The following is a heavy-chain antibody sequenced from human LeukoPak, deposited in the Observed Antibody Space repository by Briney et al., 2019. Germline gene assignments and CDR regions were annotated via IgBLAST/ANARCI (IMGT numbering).Heavy chain of an antibody. D-gene: IGHD3-10*02. Sequence: PAGGSLRLSCAASGFTFSTFAMIWVRQPPGKGLEWVSSIFPSGGEIHYADSVRGRFTISRDNSKSTLSLQMNSLRAEDTAVYYCAELGITTIGGVWSKGTTVTISS. CDR3: AELGITTIGGV. CDR2: IFPSGGEI. CDR1: GFTFSTFA. J-gene: IGHJ6*04. V-gene: IGHV3-23*01.